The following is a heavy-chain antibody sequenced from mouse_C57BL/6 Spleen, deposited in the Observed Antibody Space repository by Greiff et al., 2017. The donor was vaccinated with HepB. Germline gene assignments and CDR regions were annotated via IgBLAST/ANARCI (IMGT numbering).Heavy chain of an antibody. D-gene: IGHD2-3*01. J-gene: IGHJ2*01. CDR2: ISSGGDYI. CDR1: GFTFSSYA. Sequence: DVKLQESGEGLVKPGGSLKLSCAASGFTFSSYAMSWVRQTPEKRLEWVAYISSGGDYIYYADTVKGRFTISRDNARNTLYLQMSSLKSEDTAMYYCTREEGYDYFDYWGQGTTLTVSS. V-gene: IGHV5-9-1*02. CDR3: TREEGYDYFDY.